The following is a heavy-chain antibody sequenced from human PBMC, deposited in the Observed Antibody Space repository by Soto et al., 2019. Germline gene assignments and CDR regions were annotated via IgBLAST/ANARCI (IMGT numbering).Heavy chain of an antibody. CDR1: GYTLNEVA. CDR3: TTYYGYYNFDH. D-gene: IGHD4-17*01. V-gene: IGHV1-24*01. Sequence: QVQLVQSGAEVKKPGASVKVSCKVSGYTLNEVAMHWVRQAPGKGLEWLGGFDPDEAETIYAQHFQGRVTMTEDTSTDTVYMEFSSLRSEHTALYFCTTYYGYYNFDHWGQGTLVTVYS. J-gene: IGHJ5*02. CDR2: FDPDEAET.